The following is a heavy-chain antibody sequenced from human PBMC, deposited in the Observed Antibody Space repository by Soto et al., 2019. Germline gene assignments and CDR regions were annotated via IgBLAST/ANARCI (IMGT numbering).Heavy chain of an antibody. CDR3: ARHPYYYDSSGYYLTSYYYYGMDV. J-gene: IGHJ6*02. D-gene: IGHD3-22*01. CDR2: IDPSDSYT. CDR1: GYSFTSYW. V-gene: IGHV5-10-1*01. Sequence: GESLKISCKGSGYSFTSYWISWVRQMPGKGLEWVGRIDPSDSYTNYSPSFQGHVTISADKSISTAYLQWSSLKASDTAMYYCARHPYYYDSSGYYLTSYYYYGMDVWGQGTTVTVSS.